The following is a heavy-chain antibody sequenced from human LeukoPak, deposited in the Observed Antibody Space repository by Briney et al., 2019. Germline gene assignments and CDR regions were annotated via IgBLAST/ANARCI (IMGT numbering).Heavy chain of an antibody. CDR1: GYTFTTYF. D-gene: IGHD5-18*01. CDR3: ARKSLYGYDYLDY. Sequence: GASVKVSCKASGYTFTTYFIHWVRQAPGQGLEWMGIINPSDDSTSYAQKFQGRVTMTRDTSTNTVYMDLSSLTSEDTAVYYCARKSLYGYDYLDYWGQGTLVTVSS. J-gene: IGHJ4*02. V-gene: IGHV1-46*01. CDR2: INPSDDST.